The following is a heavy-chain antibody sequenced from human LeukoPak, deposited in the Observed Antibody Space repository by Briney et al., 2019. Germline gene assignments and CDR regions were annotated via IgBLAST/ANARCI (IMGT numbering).Heavy chain of an antibody. J-gene: IGHJ4*02. D-gene: IGHD2-21*01. V-gene: IGHV5-51*01. CDR2: MYPGDSDT. Sequence: GESLKISGKGTGYRFSNYWIGWVRQMPGKGLEWMGIMYPGDSDTRYSPSFQGQVTISADKSLTTAYLQWSSLKASDTAIYYCARLKTMWWFIDYWGQGTLVTVSS. CDR1: GYRFSNYW. CDR3: ARLKTMWWFIDY.